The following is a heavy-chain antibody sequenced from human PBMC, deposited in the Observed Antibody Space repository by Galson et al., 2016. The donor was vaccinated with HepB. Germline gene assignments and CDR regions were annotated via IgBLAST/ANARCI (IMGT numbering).Heavy chain of an antibody. CDR1: GYTFTNYD. CDR3: ARDYGGNSGCFDP. J-gene: IGHJ5*02. CDR2: MIPNSGNT. V-gene: IGHV1-8*01. Sequence: SVKVSCKASGYTFTNYDINWVRQATGQGLEWLGWMIPNSGNTGYAQNFQGRVTLTRDTSISTAYMELSSLRSDDTAVYYCARDYGGNSGCFDPWGQGTLVTVSS. D-gene: IGHD4-23*01.